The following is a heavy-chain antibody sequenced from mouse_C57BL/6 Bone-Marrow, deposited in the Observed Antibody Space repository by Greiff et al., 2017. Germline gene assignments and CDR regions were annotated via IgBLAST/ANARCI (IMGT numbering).Heavy chain of an antibody. CDR2: IDPENGDT. CDR3: TELRLLYYYAMDY. Sequence: VQLQQSGAELVRPGASVKLSCTASGFNIKDDYMHWVKQRPEQGLEWIGWIDPENGDTEYASKFQGKATITADTSSNTAYLQLSSLTSEDTAVYYCTELRLLYYYAMDYWGQGTSVTVSS. CDR1: GFNIKDDY. V-gene: IGHV14-4*01. J-gene: IGHJ4*01. D-gene: IGHD3-2*02.